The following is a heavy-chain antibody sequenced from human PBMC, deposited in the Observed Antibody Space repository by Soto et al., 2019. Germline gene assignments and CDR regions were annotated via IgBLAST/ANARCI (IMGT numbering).Heavy chain of an antibody. CDR2: IDYSGST. Sequence: WTWIRQPPGKGLEWIGYIDYSGSTNYHPSLKSRVTISVDTSKNQFSLKLSSVTAADTAVYYCASRSSGWYDGMDVWGQGTTVTVSS. CDR3: ASRSSGWYDGMDV. J-gene: IGHJ6*02. V-gene: IGHV4-59*08. D-gene: IGHD6-19*01.